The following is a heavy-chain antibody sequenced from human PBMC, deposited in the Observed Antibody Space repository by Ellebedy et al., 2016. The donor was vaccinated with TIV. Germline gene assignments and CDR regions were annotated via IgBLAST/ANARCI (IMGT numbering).Heavy chain of an antibody. J-gene: IGHJ4*02. D-gene: IGHD2-2*01. Sequence: AASVKVSCKASGGTFSSYAISWVRQAPGQGLEWMGGIIPIFGTANYAQKFQGRVTITADESTSTAYMELSSLRSEDTAVYYCARVNCSSTSCYVYYFDYWGQGTLVTVSS. CDR1: GGTFSSYA. CDR2: IIPIFGTA. V-gene: IGHV1-69*13. CDR3: ARVNCSSTSCYVYYFDY.